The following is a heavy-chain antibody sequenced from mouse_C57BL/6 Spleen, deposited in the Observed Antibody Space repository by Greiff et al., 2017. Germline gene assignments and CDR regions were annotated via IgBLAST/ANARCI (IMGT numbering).Heavy chain of an antibody. V-gene: IGHV1-69*01. J-gene: IGHJ2*01. Sequence: QVQLQQPGAELVMPGASVKLSCKASGYTFTSYWMHWVKQRPGQGLEWIGEIDPSDSYTNYNQKFKGKSTLTVDKSSSTAYMQLSSLTSEDSAVYYGARCPVVESAHDFDYWGQGTTLTVSS. D-gene: IGHD1-1*01. CDR3: ARCPVVESAHDFDY. CDR1: GYTFTSYW. CDR2: IDPSDSYT.